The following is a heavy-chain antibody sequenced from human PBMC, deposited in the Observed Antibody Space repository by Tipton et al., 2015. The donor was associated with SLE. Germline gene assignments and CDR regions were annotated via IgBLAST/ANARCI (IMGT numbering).Heavy chain of an antibody. CDR2: IYYSGST. D-gene: IGHD3-10*01. CDR3: ARVGIPMVRGVTHLPFDY. J-gene: IGHJ4*02. CDR1: GGSISSSSYY. Sequence: TLSLTCTVSGGSISSSSYYWGWIRQPPGKGLEWIGSIYYSGSTYYNPSLKSRVTISVDTSKNQFSLKLSSVTAADTAVYYCARVGIPMVRGVTHLPFDYWGQGTLVTVSS. V-gene: IGHV4-39*07.